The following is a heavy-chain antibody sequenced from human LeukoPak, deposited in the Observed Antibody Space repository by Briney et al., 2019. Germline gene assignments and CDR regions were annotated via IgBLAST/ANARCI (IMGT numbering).Heavy chain of an antibody. CDR3: SKDLLKEGSYGSGIDWFDP. J-gene: IGHJ5*02. V-gene: IGHV3-30*02. Sequence: GGSLRPSCAASGFIFSNYGMHWVRQAPGKGLEWVSFIRYDGSDKHYAESVKGRFTISRENSKKTLYLQMNSLIPEDTAMYYFSKDLLKEGSYGSGIDWFDPWGQGAQVTVSS. CDR1: GFIFSNYG. D-gene: IGHD3-10*01. CDR2: IRYDGSDK.